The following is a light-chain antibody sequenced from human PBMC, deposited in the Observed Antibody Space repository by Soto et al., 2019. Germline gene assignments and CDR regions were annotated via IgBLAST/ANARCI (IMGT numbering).Light chain of an antibody. V-gene: IGKV2-28*01. CDR3: MQALQTPPYT. Sequence: DIVMTQSPLSLPVTPGEPASISCRSSQSLLHSNGYNFLDWYLQKPGQSPQPLIHLGSNRASGVPDRFSGSGSGTDLTLKISRVEAEDVGVYYCMQALQTPPYTFGQGTKVDSK. CDR2: LGS. J-gene: IGKJ2*01. CDR1: QSLLHSNGYNF.